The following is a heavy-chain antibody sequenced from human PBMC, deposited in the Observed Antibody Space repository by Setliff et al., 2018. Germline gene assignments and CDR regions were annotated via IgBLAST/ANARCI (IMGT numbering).Heavy chain of an antibody. J-gene: IGHJ6*02. Sequence: SETLSLTCTVSGGSISSSSYYWGWIRQPLGEGLEGIGSIYYSGSTYYNPSLGSRVTISVDTSKNQFSLTLSSLTAADTAVYYCAREERRVAWLLYGGHKFSYYRMDVWGQGTTVTFSS. D-gene: IGHD3-3*01. CDR2: IYYSGST. CDR3: AREERRVAWLLYGGHKFSYYRMDV. CDR1: GGSISSSSYY. V-gene: IGHV4-39*07.